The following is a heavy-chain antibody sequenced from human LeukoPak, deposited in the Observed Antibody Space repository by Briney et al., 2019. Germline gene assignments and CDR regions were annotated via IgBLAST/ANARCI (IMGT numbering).Heavy chain of an antibody. Sequence: GGSLRLSCLASGFTFNLYSMHWVRQAPGKGLEFVSVISSDGVYTYYAYSVKGRFTISRDNSKKTVYLQMSSLGADDTAVYYCAKVLDYCDGGTCYNSGMDSWGQGTLVTVSS. CDR3: AKVLDYCDGGTCYNSGMDS. V-gene: IGHV3-64D*08. CDR2: ISSDGVYT. J-gene: IGHJ4*02. D-gene: IGHD2-15*01. CDR1: GFTFNLYS.